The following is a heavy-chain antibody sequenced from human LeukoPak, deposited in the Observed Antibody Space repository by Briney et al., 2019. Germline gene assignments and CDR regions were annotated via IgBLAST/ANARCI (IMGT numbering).Heavy chain of an antibody. D-gene: IGHD6-13*01. CDR1: GGSFSGYY. J-gene: IGHJ4*02. Sequence: TSETLSLTCAVYGGSFSGYYWSWIRQPPGKGPEWIGEINHSGSTNYNPSLKSRVTISVDTSKNQFSLKLSSVTAADTAVYYCARLDGYSSSSGGGGYWGQGTLVTVSS. CDR3: ARLDGYSSSSGGGGY. V-gene: IGHV4-34*01. CDR2: INHSGST.